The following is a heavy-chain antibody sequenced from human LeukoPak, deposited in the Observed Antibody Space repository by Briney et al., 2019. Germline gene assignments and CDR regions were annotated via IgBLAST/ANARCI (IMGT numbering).Heavy chain of an antibody. Sequence: PVGSLRLSCEASGFIFNTYWIHWVRQAPGKGLVWVSRVNEDGSETNYADSVKGRLTISRDNAKNKVYLEMNSLRAEDTAVYYCARAKPADFDLWGRGTLLTVSS. CDR1: GFIFNTYW. J-gene: IGHJ2*01. CDR2: VNEDGSET. V-gene: IGHV3-74*01. CDR3: ARAKPADFDL.